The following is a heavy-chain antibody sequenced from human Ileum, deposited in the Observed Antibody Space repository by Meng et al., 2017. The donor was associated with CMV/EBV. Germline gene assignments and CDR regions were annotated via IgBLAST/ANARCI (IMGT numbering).Heavy chain of an antibody. J-gene: IGHJ4*02. D-gene: IGHD5-12*01. CDR1: GFSFSDCS. V-gene: IGHV3-48*04. CDR2: ITGRSYTI. Sequence: GESLKISCAASGFSFSDCSMSWVRQSPGKGLEWIAYITGRSYTIYYADSVEGRLTISRDNAENSLYLQLSSLRAEDTGVYYCARVGPDSGYDFDYWGQGTLVTVSS. CDR3: ARVGPDSGYDFDY.